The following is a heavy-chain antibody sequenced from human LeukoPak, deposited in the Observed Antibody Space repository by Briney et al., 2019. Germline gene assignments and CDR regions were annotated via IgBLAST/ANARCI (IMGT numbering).Heavy chain of an antibody. V-gene: IGHV4-39*07. CDR1: GGSIRSGDHH. D-gene: IGHD2-15*01. CDR2: LDESGRP. J-gene: IGHJ6*03. Sequence: PSETLSLTCSVSGGSIRSGDHHWAWVRQPPGKGLEFIGSLDESGRPYYNRPLKSRVSISGDTSGKQSSLNLTSVTAADTAVYFCARDLGGYPFFMDVWGRGTTVIVSS. CDR3: ARDLGGYPFFMDV.